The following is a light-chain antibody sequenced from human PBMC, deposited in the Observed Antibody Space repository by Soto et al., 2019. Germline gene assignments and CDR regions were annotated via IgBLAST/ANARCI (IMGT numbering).Light chain of an antibody. CDR1: SSDVGVSRS. V-gene: IGLV2-11*01. CDR3: CSYEGRFF. J-gene: IGLJ1*01. Sequence: QSVLTQPRSVSGSPGQSVTIPCTGTSSDVGVSRSVSWYQQHPGKAPKLIISDVTKRPSGVPYRFSGSKSGNTASLTLSGLQAPDEADYYCCSYEGRFFFGTGTKVTVL. CDR2: DVT.